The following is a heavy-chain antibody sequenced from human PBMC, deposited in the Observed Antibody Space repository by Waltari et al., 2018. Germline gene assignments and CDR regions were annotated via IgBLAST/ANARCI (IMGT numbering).Heavy chain of an antibody. CDR2: INPSGGST. V-gene: IGHV1-46*03. J-gene: IGHJ4*02. Sequence: QVQLVQFGAEAKKPGASVKVSCKASGYTFTSYYMPCVRQAPGQGLEWMGMINPSGGSTSYAQKFQGRVTMTRDTSTSTVYMELSSLRSEDTAVYYCARLSYGGTERGFDYWGQGTLVTVSS. CDR3: ARLSYGGTERGFDY. CDR1: GYTFTSYY. D-gene: IGHD4-17*01.